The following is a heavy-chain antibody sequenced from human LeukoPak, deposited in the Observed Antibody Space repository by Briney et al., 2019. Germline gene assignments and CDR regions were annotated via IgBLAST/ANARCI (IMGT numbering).Heavy chain of an antibody. CDR3: ARDRAKSWFDP. D-gene: IGHD3-10*01. V-gene: IGHV1-69*13. Sequence: SVKVSCKASGGTFISYAISWVRQAPGQGVEWMGGIIPIFGTANYAQKFQGRVTITADESTSTAYMELSSLRSEDTAVYYCARDRAKSWFDPWGQGTLVTVSS. J-gene: IGHJ5*02. CDR2: IIPIFGTA. CDR1: GGTFISYA.